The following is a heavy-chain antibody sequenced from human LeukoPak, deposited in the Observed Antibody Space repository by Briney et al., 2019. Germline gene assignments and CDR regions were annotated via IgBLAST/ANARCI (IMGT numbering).Heavy chain of an antibody. J-gene: IGHJ2*01. D-gene: IGHD3-16*01. CDR1: RFPFTSYW. CDR2: IKDDGREQ. CDR3: ARDRGGGWYFDL. V-gene: IGHV3-7*01. Sequence: TGGSLRLSCAASRFPFTSYWMSWVRQAPGKGLEWVANIKDDGREQYYLDSVKGRFIISRDNAKNLVFLQMNSLRVEDTAVYYCARDRGGGWYFDLWGRGTLVTVSS.